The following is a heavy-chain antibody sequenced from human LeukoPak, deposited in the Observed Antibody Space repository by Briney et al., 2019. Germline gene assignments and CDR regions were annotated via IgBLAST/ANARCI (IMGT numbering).Heavy chain of an antibody. CDR2: ISAYNGNT. CDR1: GYTFTSYS. V-gene: IGHV1-18*04. J-gene: IGHJ4*02. D-gene: IGHD1-26*01. Sequence: ASVKVSCKDSGYTFTSYSMSWVGQAPGQELEWMGWISAYNGNTNYAQKLQGRVTMTTDTSTSTAYMELRSLRSDDTAVYYCARDKIVGATTVDYWGQGTLVTVSS. CDR3: ARDKIVGATTVDY.